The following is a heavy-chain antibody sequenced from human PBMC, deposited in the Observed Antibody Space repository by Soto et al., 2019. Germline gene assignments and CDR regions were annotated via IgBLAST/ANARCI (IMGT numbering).Heavy chain of an antibody. J-gene: IGHJ4*02. CDR3: ARRLLYSSSPYFVY. D-gene: IGHD6-6*01. CDR1: GGSISSSSYY. Sequence: SETLSLTCTVSGGSISSSSYYWGWIRQPPGKWLEWVGSIYYSVSTYYNPSLKSRVTISVDTSKNQFSLKLSSVTAADTAVYYCARRLLYSSSPYFVYWGQGTLVSVFS. V-gene: IGHV4-39*01. CDR2: IYYSVST.